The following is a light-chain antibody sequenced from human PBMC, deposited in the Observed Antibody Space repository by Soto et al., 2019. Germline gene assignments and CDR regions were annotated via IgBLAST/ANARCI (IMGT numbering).Light chain of an antibody. Sequence: QSVLTQPPSASGSPGQSVTISCTGTSSEVGAYNYVSWYQQLPGKAPKLINYEVSKRPSGVPDLFSGSKSGNTASLTVSGLQAEDEADYYCTSYAGTYSFFYVFGTGTKVTVL. J-gene: IGLJ1*01. V-gene: IGLV2-8*01. CDR2: EVS. CDR3: TSYAGTYSFFYV. CDR1: SSEVGAYNY.